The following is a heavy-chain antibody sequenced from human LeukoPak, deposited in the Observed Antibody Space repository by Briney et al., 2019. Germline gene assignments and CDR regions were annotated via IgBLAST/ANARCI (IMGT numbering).Heavy chain of an antibody. Sequence: SETLSLTCTVSGGSISSYYWSWIRQPPGKGLEWIGYIYYSGSTNYNPSLKSRVTISVDTTKNQFSLKLSSVTAADTAVYYCARDDGVARLDPWGQGTLVTVSS. D-gene: IGHD2-15*01. CDR2: IYYSGST. CDR3: ARDDGVARLDP. CDR1: GGSISSYY. V-gene: IGHV4-59*01. J-gene: IGHJ5*02.